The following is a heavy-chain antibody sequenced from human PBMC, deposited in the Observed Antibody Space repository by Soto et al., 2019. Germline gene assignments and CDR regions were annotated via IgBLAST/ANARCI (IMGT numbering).Heavy chain of an antibody. Sequence: GGSLRLSCAASGFTFSRYWMHWVRQAPGKGLVWVSRINSDGSSTSYADSVKGRFTISRDNAKNTLYLQMNSLRAEDTAVYYCAGGDIVVVPAAMGNWFDPWGQGTLVTVSS. CDR1: GFTFSRYW. V-gene: IGHV3-74*01. CDR3: AGGDIVVVPAAMGNWFDP. CDR2: INSDGSST. D-gene: IGHD2-2*01. J-gene: IGHJ5*02.